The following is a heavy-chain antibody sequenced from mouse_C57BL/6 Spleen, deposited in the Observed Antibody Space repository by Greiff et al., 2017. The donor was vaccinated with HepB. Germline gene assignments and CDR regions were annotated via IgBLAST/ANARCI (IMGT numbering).Heavy chain of an antibody. V-gene: IGHV5-17*01. D-gene: IGHD1-1*01. J-gene: IGHJ2*01. Sequence: DVHLVESGGGLVKPGGSLKLSCAASGFTFSDYGMHWVRQAPEKGLEWVAYISSGSSTIYYADTVKGRFTISRDNAKNTLFLQMTSLRSEDTAMYYCARPTVVAPYYFDYWGQGTTLTVSS. CDR2: ISSGSSTI. CDR1: GFTFSDYG. CDR3: ARPTVVAPYYFDY.